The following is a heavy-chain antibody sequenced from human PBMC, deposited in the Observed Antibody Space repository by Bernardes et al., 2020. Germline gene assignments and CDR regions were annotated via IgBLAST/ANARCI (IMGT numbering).Heavy chain of an antibody. V-gene: IGHV3-7*01. J-gene: IGHJ4*02. CDR1: GFTFSSVL. D-gene: IGHD2-15*01. Sequence: GGSLRLSCAASGFTFSSVLMGWVRQAPGRGLEWVAYIEQYGTHYVDSVKGRFTISRDNARNSLYLQMDTLRVEDTAVYYCARGWAATWGQGVLVIVSS. CDR3: ARGWAAT. CDR2: IEQYGT.